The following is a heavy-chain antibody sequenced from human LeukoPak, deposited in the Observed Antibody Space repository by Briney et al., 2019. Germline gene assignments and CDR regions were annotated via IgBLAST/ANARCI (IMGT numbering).Heavy chain of an antibody. J-gene: IGHJ4*02. CDR2: INPNSGGT. D-gene: IGHD2-8*01. CDR3: ARDYYCTNGVCYYYFDC. V-gene: IGHV1-2*02. Sequence: ASVKASCKASGSTFTGYYMHWVRQAPGQGLEWMGWINPNSGGTNYAQKFQGRVTMTRDTSISTAYMELSRLRSDDTAVYYCARDYYCTNGVCYYYFDCWGQGTLVTVSS. CDR1: GSTFTGYY.